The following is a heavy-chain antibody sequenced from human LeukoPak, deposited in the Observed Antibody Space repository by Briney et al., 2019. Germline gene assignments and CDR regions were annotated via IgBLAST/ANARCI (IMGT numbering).Heavy chain of an antibody. CDR1: GFTFSSYA. V-gene: IGHV3-64*01. CDR3: AREYYDILTGYPHPFDY. CDR2: ISSNGGST. Sequence: GGSLRLSCAASGFTFSSYAMHWVRQAPGKGLEYVSAISSNGGSTYYANSVKGRFTISRDNSKNTLYLQMSSLRAEDMAVYYCAREYYDILTGYPHPFDYWGQGTLVTVSS. J-gene: IGHJ4*02. D-gene: IGHD3-9*01.